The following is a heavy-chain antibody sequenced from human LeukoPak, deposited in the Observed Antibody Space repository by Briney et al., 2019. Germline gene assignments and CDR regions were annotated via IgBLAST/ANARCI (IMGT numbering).Heavy chain of an antibody. CDR1: GFTFNTYT. D-gene: IGHD3-9*01. V-gene: IGHV3-21*01. Sequence: GGSLRLSCAASGFTFNTYTMNWVRQAPGKGLEWVSSITASSTAIYSADSVKGRFTISRDNAKNFLYLQMNSLRAEDTAVYYCARTYYDILTGYTPYFDYWGQGILVTVSS. J-gene: IGHJ4*02. CDR3: ARTYYDILTGYTPYFDY. CDR2: ITASSTAI.